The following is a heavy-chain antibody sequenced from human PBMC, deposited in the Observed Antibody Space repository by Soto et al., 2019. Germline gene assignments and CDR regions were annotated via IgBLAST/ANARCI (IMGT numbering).Heavy chain of an antibody. CDR3: ARDQREGNWFDP. V-gene: IGHV4-30-2*01. CDR2: IYQSGST. J-gene: IGHJ5*02. CDR1: GGSISSGGYS. Sequence: SETLSLTCAVSGGSISSGGYSWNWIRQPPGKGLEWIGYIYQSGSTHYNPSLKGRVTISVDRSKNQFSLRLSSVTAADTAVYYCARDQREGNWFDPWGHGTLVTVSS.